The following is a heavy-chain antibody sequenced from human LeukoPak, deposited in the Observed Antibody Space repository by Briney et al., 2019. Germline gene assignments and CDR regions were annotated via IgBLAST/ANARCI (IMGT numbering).Heavy chain of an antibody. J-gene: IGHJ4*02. D-gene: IGHD6-6*01. CDR3: ARERVENQQLVGGNY. V-gene: IGHV3-11*06. Sequence: GGSLRLSCEVSGFTFSDHYMSWIRQAPGKRLEWVSYISSGSTYTNYADSVKGRFTISRDNSKNTLYLQMNSLRAEDTAVYYCARERVENQQLVGGNYWGQGTLVTVSS. CDR2: ISSGSTYT. CDR1: GFTFSDHY.